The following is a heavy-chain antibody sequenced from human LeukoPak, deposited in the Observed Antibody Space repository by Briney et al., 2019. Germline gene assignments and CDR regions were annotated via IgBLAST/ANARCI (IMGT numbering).Heavy chain of an antibody. Sequence: ASVKVSCKASGYTFTGYYMHWVRQAPGQGLEWMGRINPNSGGTNYAQKFQGRVTMTRNTSISTAYMELSSLRSEDTAVYYCARAHPLDTARYWYFDLWGRGTLVTVSS. CDR1: GYTFTGYY. CDR3: ARAHPLDTARYWYFDL. V-gene: IGHV1-2*06. D-gene: IGHD5-18*01. CDR2: INPNSGGT. J-gene: IGHJ2*01.